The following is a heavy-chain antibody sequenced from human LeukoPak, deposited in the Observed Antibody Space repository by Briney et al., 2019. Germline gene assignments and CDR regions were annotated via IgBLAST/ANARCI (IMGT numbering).Heavy chain of an antibody. V-gene: IGHV4-31*03. CDR1: GGSISSGRYY. D-gene: IGHD3-22*01. CDR2: IYYSGST. CDR3: ARDRGTYYYDSSGYYGAFDI. J-gene: IGHJ3*02. Sequence: SQTLSLTCTVSGGSISSGRYYWSWIRQHPGKGLEWIGYIYYSGSTYYNPSLKSRVTISVDTSKNQFSLKLSSVTAADTAVYYCARDRGTYYYDSSGYYGAFDIWGQGTMVTVSS.